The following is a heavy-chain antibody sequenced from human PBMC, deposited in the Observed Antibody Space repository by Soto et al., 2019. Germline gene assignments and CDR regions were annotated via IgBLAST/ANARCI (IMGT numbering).Heavy chain of an antibody. CDR2: ISSSSSYI. CDR3: ARGEVVAPAAIGGPMDV. J-gene: IGHJ6*02. V-gene: IGHV3-21*01. CDR1: EFTFGTYS. D-gene: IGHD2-2*01. Sequence: EVQLVESGGGLVKPGGSLRLSCAASEFTFGTYSMNWVRQAPGKGLEWLSSISSSSSYIYYADSVKGRFTISRDNAKNSLYLQMNNLRAEDTAVYYCARGEVVAPAAIGGPMDVWDQGTTVTVSS.